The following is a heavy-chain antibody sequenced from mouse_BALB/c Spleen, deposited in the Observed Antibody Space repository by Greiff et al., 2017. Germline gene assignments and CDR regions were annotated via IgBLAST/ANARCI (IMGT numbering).Heavy chain of an antibody. V-gene: IGHV5-6-2*01. D-gene: IGHD2-3*01. CDR2: INSNGGST. CDR1: GFTFSSYY. Sequence: EVQVVESGGGLVKLGGSLKLSCAASGFTFSSYYMSWVRQTPEKRLELVAAINSNGGSTYYPDTVKGRFTISRDNAKNTLYLQMSSLKSEDTALYYCARHGDGYPDYWGQGTTLTVSS. CDR3: ARHGDGYPDY. J-gene: IGHJ2*01.